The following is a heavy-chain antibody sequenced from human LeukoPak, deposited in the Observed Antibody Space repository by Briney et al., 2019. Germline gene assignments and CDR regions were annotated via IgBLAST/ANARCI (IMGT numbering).Heavy chain of an antibody. CDR2: ISGSGGST. V-gene: IGHV3-23*01. D-gene: IGHD2-15*01. J-gene: IGHJ5*02. Sequence: GGSLRLSCAASGFTFSSYAMSWVRQAPGKGLEWVSAISGSGGSTYYADSVKGRFTISRDNSKNTLYLQMNSLRAEDTAVYYCARSYICSGGSCYPDSHNWFDPWGQGTLVTVSS. CDR1: GFTFSSYA. CDR3: ARSYICSGGSCYPDSHNWFDP.